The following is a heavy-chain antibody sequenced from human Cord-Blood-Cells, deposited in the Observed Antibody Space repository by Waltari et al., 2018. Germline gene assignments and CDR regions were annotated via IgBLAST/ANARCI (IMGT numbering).Heavy chain of an antibody. J-gene: IGHJ4*01. CDR3: ASIAAATPDY. D-gene: IGHD6-13*01. CDR1: GGSFSGYF. V-gene: IGHV4-34*01. CDR2: INHSGST. Sequence: QVQLQQWGAGPLKPSETLSFACAVYGGSFSGYFLSWVRLPPGKVLEWIGEINHSGSTNYNPSLKSRVTISVDTSKNQFSLKLSSVTAADTAVYYCASIAAATPDYWGQGTLVTVSS.